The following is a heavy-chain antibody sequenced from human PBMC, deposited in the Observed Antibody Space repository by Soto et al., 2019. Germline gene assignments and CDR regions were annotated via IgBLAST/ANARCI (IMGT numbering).Heavy chain of an antibody. CDR3: VGCIAVAGGWFDP. D-gene: IGHD6-19*01. Sequence: SETLSLTCTVSGGSISSSSYYWGWIRQPPGKGLEWIGSIYYSGSTYYNPSLKRRVTISVDTSKNQFSLKLSSVTAADTAVYYCVGCIAVAGGWFDPWGQGTLVTVSS. CDR2: IYYSGST. CDR1: GGSISSSSYY. J-gene: IGHJ5*02. V-gene: IGHV4-39*01.